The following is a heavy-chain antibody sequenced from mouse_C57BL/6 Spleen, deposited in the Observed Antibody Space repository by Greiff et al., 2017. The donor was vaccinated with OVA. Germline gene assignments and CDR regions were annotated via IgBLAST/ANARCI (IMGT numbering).Heavy chain of an antibody. CDR2: ISDGGSYT. V-gene: IGHV5-4*01. J-gene: IGHJ1*03. D-gene: IGHD1-1*01. CDR1: GFTFSSYA. CDR3: AREGITTGSTYWYFDV. Sequence: EVNVVESGGGLVKPGGSLKLSCAASGFTFSSYAMSWVRQTPEKRLEWVATISDGGSYTYYPDNVKGRFTISRDNAKNNLYLQMSHLKSEDTAMYYCAREGITTGSTYWYFDVWGTGTTVTVSS.